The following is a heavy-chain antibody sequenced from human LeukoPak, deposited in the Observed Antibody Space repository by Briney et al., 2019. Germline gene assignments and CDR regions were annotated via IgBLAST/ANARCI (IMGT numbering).Heavy chain of an antibody. D-gene: IGHD5-18*01. J-gene: IGHJ4*02. CDR2: IWYDGSNK. CDR1: GLTLSSYG. V-gene: IGHV3-33*01. CDR3: ARDRLGGYSYGYDY. Sequence: PGRSLRLSCAASGLTLSSYGMHWVRQAPGKGLEWMAVIWYDGSNKYYADSVKGRFTISRDNSKNTLYLQMNSLRAEDTAVYYCARDRLGGYSYGYDYWGQGTLVTVSS.